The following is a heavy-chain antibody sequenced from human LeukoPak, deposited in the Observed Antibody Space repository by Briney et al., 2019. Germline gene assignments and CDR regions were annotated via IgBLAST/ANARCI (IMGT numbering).Heavy chain of an antibody. D-gene: IGHD3-22*01. J-gene: IGHJ4*02. CDR1: GFTFSSYA. Sequence: PGGSLRLSCAASGFTFSSYAMSWVRQAPGKGLEWVSAISGSGGSTYYADSVKGRFTISRDNSKNTLYLQMNSLRAEDTAVYYCAKSVGSYYYDSSGFPVDYWGQGTLVTVSS. CDR3: AKSVGSYYYDSSGFPVDY. CDR2: ISGSGGST. V-gene: IGHV3-23*01.